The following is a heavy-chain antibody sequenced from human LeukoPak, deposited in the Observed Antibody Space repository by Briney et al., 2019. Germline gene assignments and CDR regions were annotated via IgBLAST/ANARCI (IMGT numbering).Heavy chain of an antibody. CDR3: ARPNDYGDDY. J-gene: IGHJ4*02. V-gene: IGHV4-34*01. Sequence: SETLSLTCAVYGGSLSGYYWSWIRQPPGKGLEWIGDISHVGFTNYNPSLKSRVTISVDTSTNQFSLKLNSVTAADTAVYYCARPNDYGDDYWGQGTLVTVSS. D-gene: IGHD4-17*01. CDR2: ISHVGFT. CDR1: GGSLSGYY.